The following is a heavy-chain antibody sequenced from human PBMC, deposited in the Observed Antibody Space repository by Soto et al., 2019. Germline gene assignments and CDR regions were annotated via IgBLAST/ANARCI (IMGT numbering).Heavy chain of an antibody. CDR2: IIPIFGTA. Sequence: QVQLVQSGAEVKKPGSSVKVSCKASGGTFSRYAISWVRQAPGQGLEWMGGIIPIFGTANYAQKFQGRVTITADESTSTAYMELSSLRSEDTAVYYCASGKSDDDGYYSWFDRWGQGSLVTVSS. CDR1: GGTFSRYA. V-gene: IGHV1-69*12. J-gene: IGHJ5*02. CDR3: ASGKSDDDGYYSWFDR. D-gene: IGHD4-17*01.